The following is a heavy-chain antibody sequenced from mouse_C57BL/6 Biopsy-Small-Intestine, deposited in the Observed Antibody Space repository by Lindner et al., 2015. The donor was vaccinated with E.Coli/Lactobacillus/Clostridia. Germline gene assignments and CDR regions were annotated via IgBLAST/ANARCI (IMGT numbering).Heavy chain of an antibody. CDR2: INPRGDTT. CDR1: GYIFSSYY. Sequence: SVKVSCKASGYIFSSYYMHWVRQAPGQGPEWMGVINPRGDTTSYAQQFRDRVTVTSDTSTRTVYMELTSLRSEDTAVYHCARGYDSSGYYIISDYWGQGTPVTVSS. D-gene: IGHD1-1*01. V-gene: IGHV1-59*01. CDR3: ARGYDSSGYYIISDY. J-gene: IGHJ4*01.